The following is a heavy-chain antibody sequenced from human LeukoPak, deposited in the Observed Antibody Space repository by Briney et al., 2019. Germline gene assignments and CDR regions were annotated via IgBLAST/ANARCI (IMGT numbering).Heavy chain of an antibody. CDR2: ISSSGSTI. CDR1: GFSISSYE. V-gene: IGHV3-48*03. CDR3: ARVELAPYYYHMEV. Sequence: GGSLRLSCAASGFSISSYEMSWVRQAPGKGLEWVSYISSSGSTIYYADSVKGRFTISRDNAKNSLYLRMNSLRAEDTAVYYCARVELAPYYYHMEVWGKGTTVTVSS. J-gene: IGHJ6*03. D-gene: IGHD1-7*01.